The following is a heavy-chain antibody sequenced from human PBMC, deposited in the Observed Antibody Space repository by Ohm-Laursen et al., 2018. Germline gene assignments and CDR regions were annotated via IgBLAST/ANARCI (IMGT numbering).Heavy chain of an antibody. D-gene: IGHD3-3*01. CDR1: GFTFSSYG. CDR2: IWYDGSKK. CDR3: AKDVRFLEDPDAFDI. J-gene: IGHJ3*02. Sequence: SSLRLSCAASGFTFSSYGMLWVRQAPGKGLEWVALIWYDGSKKEYRDSVKGRFTIARDNSKNTLYLQMNSLRAEDTAVYYCAKDVRFLEDPDAFDIWGQGTMVTVSS. V-gene: IGHV3-33*03.